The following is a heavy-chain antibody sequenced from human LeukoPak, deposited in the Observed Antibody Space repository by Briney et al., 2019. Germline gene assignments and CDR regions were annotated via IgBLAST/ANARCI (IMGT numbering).Heavy chain of an antibody. D-gene: IGHD6-13*01. J-gene: IGHJ4*02. V-gene: IGHV4-61*01. CDR2: IYYSGST. CDR1: GGSVSSGSYS. Sequence: PSETLSLTCTVSGGSVSSGSYSWSWIRQPPGKGLEWIGYIYYSGSTNYNHSLKSRVTISVDTSKNQFSLKLSSVTAADTAVYYCAREAGIAAAGTGVGTFDYWGQGTLVTVSS. CDR3: AREAGIAAAGTGVGTFDY.